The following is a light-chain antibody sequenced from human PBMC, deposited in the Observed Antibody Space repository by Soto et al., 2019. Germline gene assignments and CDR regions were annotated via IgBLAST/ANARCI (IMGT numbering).Light chain of an antibody. CDR2: GAS. J-gene: IGKJ5*01. CDR3: QQYGSSPIT. V-gene: IGKV3-20*01. CDR1: QSISRY. Sequence: EIVLTQSPGTLVLSPGERTTLSCRASQSISRYLAWYQQKPGQGPRLLIYGASSRATGTPDRVSGSGSGTDFALTISRLEPEDFAVYYCQQYGSSPITVGQGTRLEIK.